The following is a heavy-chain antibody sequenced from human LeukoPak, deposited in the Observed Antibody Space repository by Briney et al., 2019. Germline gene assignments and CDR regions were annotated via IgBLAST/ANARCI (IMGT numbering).Heavy chain of an antibody. CDR1: GFTFSSNA. J-gene: IGHJ4*02. D-gene: IGHD4/OR15-4a*01. V-gene: IGHV3-23*01. CDR3: AKDVTLTDAPRYFDY. Sequence: GGSLRLSCAAYGFTFSSNAMSWVRQAPGKGLEWVSAMSGSGGSTYYADSVKGRFTISRDNSKNTLYLQMNSLRAEYTAVYYRAKDVTLTDAPRYFDYWGQGTLVTVSS. CDR2: MSGSGGST.